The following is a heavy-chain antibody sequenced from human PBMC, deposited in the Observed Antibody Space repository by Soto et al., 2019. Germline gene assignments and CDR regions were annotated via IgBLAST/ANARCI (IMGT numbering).Heavy chain of an antibody. Sequence: HPGGAVRLSCSASAFTFSSYAMHWVRQAPGQELEYVSALSSNGGSTYYADYVKVRFTIARDNSKNTLDLQMRSLRAEDTAVYYSVIGDDILTGYYIYSSLCYRGQGTLVTVSS. CDR1: AFTFSSYA. V-gene: IGHV3-64D*08. CDR2: LSSNGGST. D-gene: IGHD3-9*01. J-gene: IGHJ4*02. CDR3: VIGDDILTGYYIYSSLCY.